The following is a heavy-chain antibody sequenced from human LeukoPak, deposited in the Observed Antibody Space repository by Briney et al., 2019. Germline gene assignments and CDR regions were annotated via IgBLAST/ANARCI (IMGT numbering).Heavy chain of an antibody. Sequence: SETLSLTCTVSGGSISPYYWSWLRQPPGKGLEWIGYISYSGSTKNNPSLKSRVTISVDTSKNQFSLKLSSVTAADTAVYYCAREGYSGYVDYWGQGTLVTVSS. CDR3: AREGYSGYVDY. D-gene: IGHD1-26*01. J-gene: IGHJ4*02. V-gene: IGHV4-59*12. CDR1: GGSISPYY. CDR2: ISYSGST.